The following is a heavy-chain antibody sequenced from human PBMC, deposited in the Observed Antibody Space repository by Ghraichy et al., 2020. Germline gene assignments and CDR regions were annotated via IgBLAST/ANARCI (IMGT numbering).Heavy chain of an antibody. CDR1: GGSFSSPDSY. D-gene: IGHD2-21*02. CDR2: IYYSGTS. V-gene: IGHV4-39*01. Sequence: SETLSLTCTVSGGSFSSPDSYWGWIHQRPGKGLEWIAHIYYSGTSYYNPALRSRVSISVDTSKKQFSLRLSSVTAADTATYYCARRFCDGGACYNGYYFDFWGQGTLVTVSS. CDR3: ARRFCDGGACYNGYYFDF. J-gene: IGHJ4*02.